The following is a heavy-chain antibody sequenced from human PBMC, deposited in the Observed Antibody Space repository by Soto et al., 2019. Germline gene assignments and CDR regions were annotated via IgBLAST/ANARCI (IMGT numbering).Heavy chain of an antibody. CDR3: ARHLGEGYFDY. CDR2: IYNTGST. J-gene: IGHJ4*02. Sequence: SETLSLTYTVSGGSFTNYYWSWIRQPPGRGLEWIGYIYNTGSTNYNPSLKSRVTISVDTSKNHFSLKLSSVTAADTAVYYCARHLGEGYFDYWGQGTLVTVSS. V-gene: IGHV4-59*08. CDR1: GGSFTNYY.